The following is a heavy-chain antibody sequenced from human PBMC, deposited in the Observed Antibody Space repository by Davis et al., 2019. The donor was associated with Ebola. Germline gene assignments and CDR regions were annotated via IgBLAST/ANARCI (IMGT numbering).Heavy chain of an antibody. CDR2: ISSSSSTI. CDR3: ARDLNYVGATFLYYYGMDV. CDR1: GFTFSSYW. J-gene: IGHJ6*02. D-gene: IGHD1-26*01. V-gene: IGHV3-48*02. Sequence: GGSLRLSCAASGFTFSSYWMSWVRQAPGKGLEWVSYISSSSSTIYYADSVKGRFTISRDNAKNSLYLQMNSLRDEDTAVYYCARDLNYVGATFLYYYGMDVWGQGTTVTVSS.